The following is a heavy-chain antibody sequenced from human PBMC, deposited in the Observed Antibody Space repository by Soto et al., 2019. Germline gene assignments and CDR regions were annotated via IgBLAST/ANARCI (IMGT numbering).Heavy chain of an antibody. V-gene: IGHV3-23*01. J-gene: IGHJ4*02. CDR3: AKDRKKSAVAGTSDSDY. CDR2: ISGGGGRT. Sequence: EVQMLESGGGLVQPGGSLRLSCAASGFTFSTYAMSWVRQAPGKGLEWVSSISGGGGRTYYADSVKGRFTISRDNSKNALYMQLNGLRAEETAVYYCAKDRKKSAVAGTSDSDYWGQGTLVTVSS. CDR1: GFTFSTYA. D-gene: IGHD6-19*01.